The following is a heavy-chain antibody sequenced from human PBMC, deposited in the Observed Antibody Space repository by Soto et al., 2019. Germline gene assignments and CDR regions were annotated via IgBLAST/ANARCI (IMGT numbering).Heavy chain of an antibody. CDR2: IYPGDSDT. V-gene: IGHV5-51*01. J-gene: IGHJ3*02. Sequence: GESLKISCKGSGYSFTSYWLGWVRQMPGKGLEWIGIIYPGDSDTRYSPSFQGQVTISADKPISTAYLQWSSLKASDTAKYYCARVIVVVTARTLGIGAFHSRGEGTMVTVSS. CDR3: ARVIVVVTARTLGIGAFHS. D-gene: IGHD2-21*02. CDR1: GYSFTSYW.